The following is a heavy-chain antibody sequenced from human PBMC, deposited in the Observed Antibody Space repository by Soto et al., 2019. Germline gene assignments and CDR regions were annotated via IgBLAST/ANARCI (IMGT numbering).Heavy chain of an antibody. V-gene: IGHV1-46*01. J-gene: IGHJ6*02. D-gene: IGHD6-13*01. CDR2: INPSGGST. Sequence: QVQLVQSGAEVKKPGASVKVSCKASGYTFTSYYMHWVRQAPGQGLEWMGIINPSGGSTSYAQKFQRSITMTSDTSTSTVYMEPGSLRSEDTAVYYCAASIHAAAGRTYGMDVWGQGTTVTVSS. CDR1: GYTFTSYY. CDR3: AASIHAAAGRTYGMDV.